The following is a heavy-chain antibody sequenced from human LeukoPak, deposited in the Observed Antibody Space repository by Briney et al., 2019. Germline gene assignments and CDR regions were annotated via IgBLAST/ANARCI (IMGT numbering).Heavy chain of an antibody. J-gene: IGHJ6*04. CDR1: GGSISSYY. Sequence: SETLSLTRTVSGGSISSYYSSWIRQPPGKGLEWVGYIYYSGSTNYNPSLKSRVTISVDTSKNQFSLKLSSVTAADTAVYYCARATTVTIFPFPDVWGKGTTVTVSS. D-gene: IGHD4-17*01. CDR3: ARATTVTIFPFPDV. CDR2: IYYSGST. V-gene: IGHV4-59*01.